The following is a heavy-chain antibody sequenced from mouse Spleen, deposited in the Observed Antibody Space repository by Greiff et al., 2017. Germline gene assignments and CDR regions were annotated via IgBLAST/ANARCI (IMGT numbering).Heavy chain of an antibody. D-gene: IGHD1-1*02. CDR3: AREVGDYAMDY. CDR2: IDPGSGGT. CDR1: GYAFTNYL. J-gene: IGHJ4*01. Sequence: QVQLKQSGAELVRPGTSVKVSCKASGYAFTNYLIEWVKQGPGQGLEWIGVIDPGSGGTNYNEKFEGKATLTADKSSSTAYMQLSSLTSEDSAVYFCAREVGDYAMDYWGQGTLVTVSA. V-gene: IGHV1-54*01.